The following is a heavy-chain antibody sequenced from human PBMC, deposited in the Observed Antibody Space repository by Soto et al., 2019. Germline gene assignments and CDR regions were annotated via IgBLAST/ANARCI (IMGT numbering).Heavy chain of an antibody. D-gene: IGHD4-4*01. CDR1: GFTFSSYA. V-gene: IGHV3-23*01. CDR2: ISGSGGST. Sequence: EVQLLESGGGLVQPGGSLRLSCAASGFTFSSYAMSWVRQAPGKGLEWVSAISGSGGSTYYADSVKGRFTISRDNSKNTLYLQMNSLRAEDTAVYYCAKEYIPQFRIVTSVWFDPWGQGTLVTVSS. J-gene: IGHJ5*02. CDR3: AKEYIPQFRIVTSVWFDP.